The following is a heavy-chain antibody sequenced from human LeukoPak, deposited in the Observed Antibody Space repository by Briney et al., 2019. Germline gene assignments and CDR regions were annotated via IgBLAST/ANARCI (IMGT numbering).Heavy chain of an antibody. CDR3: ARALVGATTY. J-gene: IGHJ4*02. Sequence: GGSLRLSCAASGFTFSSYSMNWVRQAPGKGLEWVSSISSSSSYIYYADSVKGRFTISRDNAKNSLYLQMNSLGAEDTAVYYCARALVGATTYWGQGTLVTVSS. CDR2: ISSSSSYI. V-gene: IGHV3-21*01. D-gene: IGHD1-26*01. CDR1: GFTFSSYS.